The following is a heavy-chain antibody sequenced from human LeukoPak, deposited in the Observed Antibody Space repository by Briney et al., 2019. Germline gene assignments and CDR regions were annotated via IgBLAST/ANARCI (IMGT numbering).Heavy chain of an antibody. Sequence: PSETLSLTCTVSGGSISSYYWSWIRQPPGKGLEWIGYIHYSGTTNYNPSLKSRVTMSVDTSKNQFSLKLSSVTAADTAVYYCARDRLYDSSGYYYHAFDIWGQGTMVTVSS. D-gene: IGHD3-22*01. CDR2: IHYSGTT. CDR3: ARDRLYDSSGYYYHAFDI. J-gene: IGHJ3*02. CDR1: GGSISSYY. V-gene: IGHV4-59*12.